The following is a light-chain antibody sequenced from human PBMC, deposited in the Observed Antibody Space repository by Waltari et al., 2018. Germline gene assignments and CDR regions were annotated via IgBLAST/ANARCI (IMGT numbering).Light chain of an antibody. CDR2: KDT. CDR1: CSTKES. V-gene: IGLV3-25*03. Sequence: SYGLTQPPSVSVSPGQTARINCSGDCSTKESGLWYQQKPGRAPVVVIFKDTERPPGIPERFSGSGSGTTVTLTITGVQAEDEADYYCQSTDTIGTTVVFGGGTRLIAL. CDR3: QSTDTIGTTVV. J-gene: IGLJ2*01.